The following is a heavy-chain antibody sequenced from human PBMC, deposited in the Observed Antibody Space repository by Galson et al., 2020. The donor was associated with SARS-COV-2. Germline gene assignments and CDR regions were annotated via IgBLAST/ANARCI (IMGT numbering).Heavy chain of an antibody. Sequence: SETLSLTCSVSGGSLSSGAYYWTWIRHHLSKGLGWIGYIYYSGTTYYNPSLKSRLSISVDRSENHFSLKLDSVTAADTALYICARSSGYYYDFWGQGSLVTVSS. D-gene: IGHD3-16*01. CDR3: ARSSGYYYDF. CDR2: IYYSGTT. J-gene: IGHJ4*02. CDR1: GGSLSSGAYY. V-gene: IGHV4-31*03.